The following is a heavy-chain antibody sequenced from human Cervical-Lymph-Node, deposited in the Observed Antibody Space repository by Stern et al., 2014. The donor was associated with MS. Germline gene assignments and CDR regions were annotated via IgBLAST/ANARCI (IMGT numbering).Heavy chain of an antibody. V-gene: IGHV1-3*01. J-gene: IGHJ6*02. D-gene: IGHD2/OR15-2a*01. CDR1: GYTFNTYA. Sequence: QVQLVQSGAEVKKLGASVNVSCKASGYTFNTYAIHWVRQAPGQGLEWMGYINAGNGNTKYSQKFQGRVTITRDTSASTGYIELSSLRSEDSAVNYCATPFSHSFRYGMHVWGQGTTVTV. CDR3: ATPFSHSFRYGMHV. CDR2: INAGNGNT.